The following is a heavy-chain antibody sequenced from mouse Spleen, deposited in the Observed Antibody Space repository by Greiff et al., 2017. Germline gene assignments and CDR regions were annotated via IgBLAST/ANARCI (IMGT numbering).Heavy chain of an antibody. CDR2: ISYSGST. D-gene: IGHD2-4*01. CDR1: GDSITSGY. CDR3: ARSYLYDYDPFDY. V-gene: IGHV3-8*02. Sequence: EVMLVESGPSLVKPSQTLSLTCSVTGDSITSGYWNWIRKFPGNKLEYMGYISYSGSTYYNPSLKSRISITRDTSKNQYYLQLNSVTTEDTATYYCARSYLYDYDPFDYWGQGTTLTVSS. J-gene: IGHJ2*01.